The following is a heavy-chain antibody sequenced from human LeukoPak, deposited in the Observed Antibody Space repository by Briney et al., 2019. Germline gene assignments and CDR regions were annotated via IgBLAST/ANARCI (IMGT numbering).Heavy chain of an antibody. CDR3: ARDGYSSSWSRPYYYYMDV. D-gene: IGHD6-13*01. J-gene: IGHJ6*03. Sequence: ASVKVSCKASGYTFSNYNIHWVRQAPGQGLEWMGIVNPSGDSTNYAQNFQGRVTMTGDTSTSTVYMELSSLRSEDTAVYYCARDGYSSSWSRPYYYYMDVWGKGTTVTVSS. CDR2: VNPSGDST. V-gene: IGHV1-46*01. CDR1: GYTFSNYN.